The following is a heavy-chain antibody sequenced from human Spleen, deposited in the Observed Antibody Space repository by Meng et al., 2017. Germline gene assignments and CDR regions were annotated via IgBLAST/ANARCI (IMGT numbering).Heavy chain of an antibody. CDR1: GYTFTNYY. J-gene: IGHJ4*02. Sequence: QVRSVQSGAEVNKPGASVKVSCKASGYTFTNYYMHWVRQAPGQGLEWMGIINPSDGSPTYAQKFQGRVTMTRDTSTSTVYMELSSLRSEDTAVYYCARVGIAGGYWGQGTLVTVSS. V-gene: IGHV1-46*03. D-gene: IGHD6-13*01. CDR3: ARVGIAGGY. CDR2: INPSDGSP.